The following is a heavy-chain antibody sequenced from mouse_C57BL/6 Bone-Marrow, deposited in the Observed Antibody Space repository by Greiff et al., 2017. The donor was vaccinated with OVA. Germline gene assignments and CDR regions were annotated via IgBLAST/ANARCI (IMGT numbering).Heavy chain of an antibody. J-gene: IGHJ1*03. V-gene: IGHV1-58*01. CDR2: IYIGNGYT. CDR3: ARRRVYDGYYDWYFDV. Sequence: EVQLQQSGAELVRPGSSVKMSCKTSGYTFTSYGINWVKQRPGQGLEWIGYIYIGNGYTEYNEKFKGKATLTSDTSSSTAYMQLSSLTSEDSAIYVCARRRVYDGYYDWYFDVWGTGTTVTVSS. D-gene: IGHD2-3*01. CDR1: GYTFTSYG.